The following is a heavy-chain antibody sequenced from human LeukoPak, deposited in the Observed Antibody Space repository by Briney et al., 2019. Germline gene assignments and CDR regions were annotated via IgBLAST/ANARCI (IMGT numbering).Heavy chain of an antibody. CDR3: TSPQADSGATYFRH. D-gene: IGHD6-19*01. CDR1: GFTFSGST. CDR2: IRSKANSYAT. V-gene: IGHV3-73*01. Sequence: PPGGSLRLSCAASGFTFSGSTIHWVRQASGKGLEWIGRIRSKANSYATAYAASVKGRFTISRDDAKNTAYLQMDSLKTEDTAVYYCTSPQADSGATYFRHWGQGTLVTGSS. J-gene: IGHJ1*01.